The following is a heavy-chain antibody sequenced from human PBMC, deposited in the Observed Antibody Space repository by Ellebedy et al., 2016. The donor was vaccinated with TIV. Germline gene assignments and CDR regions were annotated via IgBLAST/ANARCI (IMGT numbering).Heavy chain of an antibody. V-gene: IGHV3-7*03. CDR3: ADFHAA. CDR1: GFTFSDYW. Sequence: GESLKISCAASGFTFSDYWMAWVRQAPGKGLEWLASINNDGSGKYYVDSVKGRFTISRDNTKDSLFLQMNSLTAEDTALYYCADFHAAWGQGTLVTVSS. J-gene: IGHJ5*02. CDR2: INNDGSGK.